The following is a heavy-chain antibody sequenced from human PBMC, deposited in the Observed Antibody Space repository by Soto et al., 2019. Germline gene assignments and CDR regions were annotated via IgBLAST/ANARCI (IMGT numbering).Heavy chain of an antibody. Sequence: QVQLVQSGAEVKKPGSSVKVSCKASGGTISSYAISWVRQAPGQGREWMGGIIPIFGTANYAQKFQGRVRITADESTSTAYMELRSMSSEDTAVYYCARKGYSSSWHYYFDYWGQGTLVTVSS. CDR3: ARKGYSSSWHYYFDY. D-gene: IGHD6-13*01. CDR2: IIPIFGTA. J-gene: IGHJ4*02. V-gene: IGHV1-69*12. CDR1: GGTISSYA.